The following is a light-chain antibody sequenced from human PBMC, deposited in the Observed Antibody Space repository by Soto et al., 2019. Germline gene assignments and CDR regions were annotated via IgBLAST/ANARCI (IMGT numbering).Light chain of an antibody. V-gene: IGKV3-20*01. J-gene: IGKJ2*01. CDR1: QSVSSSY. CDR2: GVS. CDR3: QQYDSSPVT. Sequence: ENVLTQSPGTLSLSPGERATLSCRASQSVSSSYLNWYQQKRGQAPRLLIYGVSRRATDIPDRFSGSGSGTDFTLTISRLEPEDFAVYYCQQYDSSPVTFGQGTKIEIK.